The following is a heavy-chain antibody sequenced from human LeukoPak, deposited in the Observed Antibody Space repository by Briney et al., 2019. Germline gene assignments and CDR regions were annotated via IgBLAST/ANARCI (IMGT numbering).Heavy chain of an antibody. D-gene: IGHD3-3*01. CDR3: ARDRLRFLEWLPQSDDAFDI. Sequence: ASVKVSCKASGYTFTGYYMHWVRQAPGQGREWMGWINPNSGGTNYAQKFQGRVTMTRDTSISTAYMELSRLRSNDTAVYYFARDRLRFLEWLPQSDDAFDIWGQGTMVTVSS. CDR2: INPNSGGT. V-gene: IGHV1-2*02. CDR1: GYTFTGYY. J-gene: IGHJ3*02.